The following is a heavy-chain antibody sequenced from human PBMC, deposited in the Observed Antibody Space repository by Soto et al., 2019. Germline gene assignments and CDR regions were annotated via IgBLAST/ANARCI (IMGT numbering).Heavy chain of an antibody. Sequence: EVNLLGSGGGLVQAGGSLRLSCGVSGFTATSNCVSWVRPSPGKGLEWVSAISPNGQGIWYADSVKGRFTISRDISGYAVFLQMDSLRAENTSVYSCATYRPSPRDYFHYWGQGTLVNVS. CDR1: GFTATSNC. J-gene: IGHJ4*02. CDR3: ATYRPSPRDYFHY. CDR2: ISPNGQGI. V-gene: IGHV3-23*01. D-gene: IGHD2-21*01.